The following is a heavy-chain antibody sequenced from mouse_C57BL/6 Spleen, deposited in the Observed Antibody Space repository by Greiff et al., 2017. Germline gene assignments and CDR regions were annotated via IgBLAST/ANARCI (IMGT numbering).Heavy chain of an antibody. J-gene: IGHJ1*03. CDR1: GFSLTSYG. CDR3: ARNYDYEGYWYFDV. V-gene: IGHV2-2*01. D-gene: IGHD2-4*01. Sequence: VQLQQSVPGLVQPSQSLSITCTVSGFSLTSYGVHWVRQSPGQGLEWLGVIGSGGSTDYNAAFIPRLSISKDNSKSQAFFKMNSLQADDTAIDYGARNYDYEGYWYFDVWGTGTTVTVSA. CDR2: IGSGGST.